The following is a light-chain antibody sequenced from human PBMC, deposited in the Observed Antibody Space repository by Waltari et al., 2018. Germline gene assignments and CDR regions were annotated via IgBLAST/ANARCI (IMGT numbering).Light chain of an antibody. V-gene: IGKV1-33*01. Sequence: DIQMTQSPSSLSASVGDRVTITCQASHDINNYLNWYQQKPGKAPKLLIYDASKLETGVPSRFSGSDSGTDFTFTISSLQPEDIATYYCQQYDNLPLTFGGGTKVEIK. CDR2: DAS. CDR1: HDINNY. J-gene: IGKJ4*01. CDR3: QQYDNLPLT.